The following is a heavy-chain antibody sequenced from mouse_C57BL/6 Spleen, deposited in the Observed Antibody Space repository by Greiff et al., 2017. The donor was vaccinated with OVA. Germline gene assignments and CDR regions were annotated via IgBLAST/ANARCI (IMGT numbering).Heavy chain of an antibody. CDR1: GYTFTDYN. Sequence: EVKLVESGPELVKPGASVKMSCKASGYTFTDYNMHWVKQSHGKSLEWIGYINPNNGGTSYNQKFKGKATLTVNKSSSTAYMELRSLTSEDSAVYYCARSGAQATYYFDYWGQGTTLTVSS. CDR2: INPNNGGT. V-gene: IGHV1-22*01. D-gene: IGHD3-2*02. CDR3: ARSGAQATYYFDY. J-gene: IGHJ2*01.